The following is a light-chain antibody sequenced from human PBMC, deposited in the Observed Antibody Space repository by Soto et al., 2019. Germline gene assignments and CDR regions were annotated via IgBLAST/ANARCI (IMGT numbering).Light chain of an antibody. CDR3: QQYNDWPPIT. J-gene: IGKJ5*01. CDR1: QGVTTN. CDR2: DVS. Sequence: EILMTQSPGTLSVSPGERATLSCRAAQGVTTNFAWYQQKSGQSPRLLIYDVSNRATGVPARFSGSGSETDFTLTISGLRSEDSAVYYCQQYNDWPPITFGQGTRLEIK. V-gene: IGKV3-15*01.